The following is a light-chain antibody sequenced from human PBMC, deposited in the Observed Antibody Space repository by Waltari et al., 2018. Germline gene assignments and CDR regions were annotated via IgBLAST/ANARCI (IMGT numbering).Light chain of an antibody. CDR2: GAF. Sequence: DILMTQSPSSLSASVGDRVTITCRTSQSISRFVNWYQQKPGKAPKLLIYGAFGLQSGIPSRFRGSGSVTDFTLTISSLQPEDFATYFCQQSHSTPYTFGQGTKLEIK. J-gene: IGKJ2*01. V-gene: IGKV1-39*01. CDR3: QQSHSTPYT. CDR1: QSISRF.